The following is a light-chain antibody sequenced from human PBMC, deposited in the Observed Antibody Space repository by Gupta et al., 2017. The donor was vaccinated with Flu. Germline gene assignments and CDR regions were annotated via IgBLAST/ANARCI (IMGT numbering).Light chain of an antibody. CDR3: SALTNANTLVV. J-gene: IGLJ3*02. V-gene: IGLV2-14*01. CDR1: TTGVGGNKY. Sequence: CTGTTTGVGGNKYVSCYQQHPGKPPKLMLFEVSNRPSGVANRFSGAKSGSTAAVTITGLQAEDDAYYYCSALTNANTLVVFGGGTKLTVL. CDR2: EVS.